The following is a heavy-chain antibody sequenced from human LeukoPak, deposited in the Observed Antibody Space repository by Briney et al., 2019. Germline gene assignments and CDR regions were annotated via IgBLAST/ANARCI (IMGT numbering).Heavy chain of an antibody. V-gene: IGHV3-30*02. Sequence: GGSLRLSCAASGFNFSRYGMHWVRQSPGTGLEWVAFIRYDGTNKYYADSVKGRFTISRDNSRDTLYLQMNRLRAEDTAIYYCGKVPGNHIVSGRWGYWGQGTLVTVS. CDR3: GKVPGNHIVSGRWGY. J-gene: IGHJ4*02. CDR1: GFNFSRYG. CDR2: IRYDGTNK. D-gene: IGHD3-10*01.